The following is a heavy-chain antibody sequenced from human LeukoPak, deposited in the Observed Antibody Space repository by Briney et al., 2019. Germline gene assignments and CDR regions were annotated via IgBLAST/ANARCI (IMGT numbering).Heavy chain of an antibody. J-gene: IGHJ3*01. CDR2: IIPIFGTA. Sequence: GASVKVSCKAPGNTFTMYNIHWVRQAPGQGLEWMGGIIPIFGTANYAQKFQVRVTITTDESTSTAYMELSSLRSEDTAVYYCARGLRGSKKDAFVWGQGTMVTVSS. CDR1: GNTFTMYN. CDR3: ARGLRGSKKDAFV. D-gene: IGHD2-15*01. V-gene: IGHV1-69*05.